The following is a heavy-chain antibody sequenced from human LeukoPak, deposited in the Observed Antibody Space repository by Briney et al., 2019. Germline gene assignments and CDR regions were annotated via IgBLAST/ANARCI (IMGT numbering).Heavy chain of an antibody. CDR2: IYYSGST. CDR1: GGSISSGDYY. V-gene: IGHV4-30-4*01. Sequence: SETLSLTCTVSGGSISSGDYYWSWIRQPPGKGLEWIGYIYYSGSTYYNPSLKSRVTISVDTSKNQFSLKLSSVTAADTAVYYCAREEDYYGMDVWGQGTTVTVSS. CDR3: AREEDYYGMDV. J-gene: IGHJ6*02.